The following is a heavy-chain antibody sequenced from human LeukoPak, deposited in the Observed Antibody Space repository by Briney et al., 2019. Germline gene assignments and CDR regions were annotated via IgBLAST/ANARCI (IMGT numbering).Heavy chain of an antibody. CDR1: GGSISSSSYY. CDR2: IYYSGST. CDR3: ARDEGPPTRTPGAPAGTSLSAASGFDP. V-gene: IGHV4-39*07. J-gene: IGHJ5*02. Sequence: SETLSLTCTVSGGSISSSSYYWGWIRQPPGKGLEWIGSIYYSGSTYYNPSLKSRVTISVDSSKNQFSLKLSSVTAADTAVYYCARDEGPPTRTPGAPAGTSLSAASGFDPWGQGTLVTVSS. D-gene: IGHD6-13*01.